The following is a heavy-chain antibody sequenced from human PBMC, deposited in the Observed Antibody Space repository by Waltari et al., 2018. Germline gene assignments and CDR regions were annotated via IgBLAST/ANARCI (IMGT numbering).Heavy chain of an antibody. CDR2: INGNSGST. D-gene: IGHD6-25*01. CDR1: GGSFSSYW. V-gene: IGHV4-59*12. J-gene: IGHJ4*02. Sequence: QVQLQESGPGLVKPSETLSLTCAVSGGSFSSYWWSWIRQPPGKGLEWIGEINGNSGSTNYNPALKSRVSISKDASKNLFSLKLSSVTAADTAVYYCARGEAAAGPDYWGQGVLVTVSS. CDR3: ARGEAAAGPDY.